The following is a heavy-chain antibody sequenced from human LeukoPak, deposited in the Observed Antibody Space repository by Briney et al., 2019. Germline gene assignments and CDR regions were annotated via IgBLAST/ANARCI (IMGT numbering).Heavy chain of an antibody. CDR1: GFTFSSYA. J-gene: IGHJ4*02. CDR2: ISGSGGTT. V-gene: IGHV3-23*01. D-gene: IGHD2-2*01. Sequence: GGSLRLSCAASGFTFSSYAMSWVRQAPGKGLDWVSAISGSGGTTYYADSVKGRFTISSDNSKNTLYLQMNSLRTEDTAVYYCAKERGSSTSCYGCYSYWGQGTLVTVSS. CDR3: AKERGSSTSCYGCYSY.